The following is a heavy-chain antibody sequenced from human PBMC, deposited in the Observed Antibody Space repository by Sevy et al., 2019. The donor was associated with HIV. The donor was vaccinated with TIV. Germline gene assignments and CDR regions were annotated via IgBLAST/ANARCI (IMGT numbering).Heavy chain of an antibody. CDR3: AKDSPPSYCSSTSCYPPHAFDI. CDR1: GFTFSSYA. Sequence: GGSLRLSCAASGFTFSSYAMSWVRQAPGKGLEWVSAISGSGSSTYFADSVKGRFTISRDNSKNTLYLQMISLRAEDTAVYYCAKDSPPSYCSSTSCYPPHAFDIWGQGTMVTVSS. J-gene: IGHJ3*02. V-gene: IGHV3-23*01. CDR2: ISGSGSST. D-gene: IGHD2-2*01.